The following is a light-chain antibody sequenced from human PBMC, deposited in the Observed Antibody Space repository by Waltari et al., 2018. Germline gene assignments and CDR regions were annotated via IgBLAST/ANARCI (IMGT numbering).Light chain of an antibody. J-gene: IGKJ5*01. CDR2: AAS. Sequence: DIQMTQSPSSLSASVGDRVTITCRASQSISSYLNWYQQKPGKAPKLLIYAASSLQSGVPSRLCGSGAGTDFTLTSSSLQPEDVATYYCQQSYSTPPITFGQGTRLEIK. CDR3: QQSYSTPPIT. CDR1: QSISSY. V-gene: IGKV1-39*01.